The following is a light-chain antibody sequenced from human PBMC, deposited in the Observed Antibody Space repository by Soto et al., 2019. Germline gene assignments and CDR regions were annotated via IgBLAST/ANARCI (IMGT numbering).Light chain of an antibody. Sequence: IVMKQSPATLSVSPGERATLSCRASQSVSVNLAWYQQKPGQPPRLLIYGASTRATGIPARFSGSGSGTEFTLTISRLEPEDFAVYYCQQYGGSPRTFGQGTKVDIK. V-gene: IGKV3-15*01. CDR3: QQYGGSPRT. CDR2: GAS. CDR1: QSVSVN. J-gene: IGKJ1*01.